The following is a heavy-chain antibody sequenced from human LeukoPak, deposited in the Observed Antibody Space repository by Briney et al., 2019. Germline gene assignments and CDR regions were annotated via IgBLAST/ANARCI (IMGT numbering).Heavy chain of an antibody. CDR1: GGSIGSYY. CDR2: IYYSGNT. V-gene: IGHV4-39*01. J-gene: IGHJ4*02. D-gene: IGHD3/OR15-3a*01. CDR3: ARQTGSGLFILP. Sequence: YPSETLSLTCTVSGGSIGSYYWSWIRQPPGKGLEWIGSIYYSGNTYYNASLKSQVSISIDTSKNQFSLRLTSVTAADTAVYYCARQTGSGLFILPGGQGTLVTVSS.